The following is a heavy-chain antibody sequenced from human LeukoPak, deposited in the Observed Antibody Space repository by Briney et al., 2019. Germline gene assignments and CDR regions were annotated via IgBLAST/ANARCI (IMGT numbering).Heavy chain of an antibody. J-gene: IGHJ4*02. Sequence: PSETLSLTCAVYGGSFSGYYWSWIRQPPGKGLEWIGEINHSGSTNYNPSLKSRVTISVDTSKNQFSLKLSSVTAADTAVYYCARDRGVGATWGIDYWGQGTLVTVSS. V-gene: IGHV4-34*01. D-gene: IGHD1-26*01. CDR2: INHSGST. CDR3: ARDRGVGATWGIDY. CDR1: GGSFSGYY.